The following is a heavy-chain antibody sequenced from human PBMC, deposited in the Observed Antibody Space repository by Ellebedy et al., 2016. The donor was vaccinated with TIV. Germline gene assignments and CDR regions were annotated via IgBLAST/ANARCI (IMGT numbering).Heavy chain of an antibody. J-gene: IGHJ3*02. CDR2: ISGSGGST. CDR3: AKQRSGSGAFDI. CDR1: GFTFSSYA. D-gene: IGHD3-3*01. Sequence: GESLKISXAASGFTFSSYAMSWVRQAPGKGLEWVSAISGSGGSTYYADSVKGRFTISRDNSKNTLYLQMNSLRAEDTAVYYCAKQRSGSGAFDIWGQGTMVTVSS. V-gene: IGHV3-23*01.